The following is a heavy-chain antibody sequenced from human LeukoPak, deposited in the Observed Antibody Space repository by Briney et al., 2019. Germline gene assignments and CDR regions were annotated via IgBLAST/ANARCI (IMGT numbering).Heavy chain of an antibody. CDR1: GYTFTSYD. J-gene: IGHJ6*03. V-gene: IGHV1-8*01. CDR3: ARGVYYYYYMDV. Sequence: GASVKVSCKASGYTFTSYDINWVRQATGQGLEWMGWMNPNSGNTGYAQKFQGRVTITRNTSISTAYMELSSLRSEDTAVYYCARGVYYYYYMDVWGKGTTVTVSS. CDR2: MNPNSGNT.